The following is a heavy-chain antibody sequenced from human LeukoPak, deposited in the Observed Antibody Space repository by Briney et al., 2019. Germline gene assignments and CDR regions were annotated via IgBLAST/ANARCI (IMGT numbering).Heavy chain of an antibody. CDR2: ISGSGGST. J-gene: IGHJ4*02. CDR1: GFTFSTYA. V-gene: IGHV3-23*01. CDR3: ARDFVTGPLPFDY. Sequence: PGGSLRLSCAASGFTFSTYAMSWLRQAPGKGLELVSSISGSGGSTYYADSVKGRFTISRDNSKNTLFLQMNSLIAEDTAVYYCARDFVTGPLPFDYWGQGTLVTVSS. D-gene: IGHD1-20*01.